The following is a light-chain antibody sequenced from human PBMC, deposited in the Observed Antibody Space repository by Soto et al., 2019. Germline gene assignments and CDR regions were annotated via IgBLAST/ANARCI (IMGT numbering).Light chain of an antibody. J-gene: IGKJ1*01. V-gene: IGKV1-5*01. CDR3: QQYNSYSWT. Sequence: DIPMTQSPSTLSATAGDRVTITCRASQSISSWLAWYQQKPGKAPKLLIYDASNLESGVPSRFSGSGSGTEFTLTISSLQPDDFATYYCQQYNSYSWTFGQGTKVDIK. CDR1: QSISSW. CDR2: DAS.